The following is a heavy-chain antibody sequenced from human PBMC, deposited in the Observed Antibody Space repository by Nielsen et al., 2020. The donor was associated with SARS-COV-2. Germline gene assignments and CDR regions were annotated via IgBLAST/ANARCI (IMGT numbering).Heavy chain of an antibody. D-gene: IGHD3-3*01. CDR3: ATAPAIFGVGNWFDP. Sequence: ASVKVSCKASGYTFTSYYMHWVRQAPGQGLEWMGIINPSGGSTSYAQKFQGRVTMTEDTSTDTAYMELSSLRSEDTAVYYCATAPAIFGVGNWFDPWGQGTLVTVSS. J-gene: IGHJ5*02. V-gene: IGHV1-46*01. CDR2: INPSGGST. CDR1: GYTFTSYY.